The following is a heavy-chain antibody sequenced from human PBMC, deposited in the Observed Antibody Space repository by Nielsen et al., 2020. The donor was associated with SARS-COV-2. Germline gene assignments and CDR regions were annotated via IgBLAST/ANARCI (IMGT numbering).Heavy chain of an antibody. D-gene: IGHD5-24*01. Sequence: ASVKVSCKASGYTFTTYAINWVRQAPGQGLEWMGWINNHTGNPTNAQGFTGRFVFSLDTSVSTAYLQISSLRAEDTAVYYCARDRGDGYNSGVDYWGQGTLVTVSS. CDR2: INNHTGNP. CDR1: GYTFTTYA. CDR3: ARDRGDGYNSGVDY. V-gene: IGHV7-4-1*02. J-gene: IGHJ4*02.